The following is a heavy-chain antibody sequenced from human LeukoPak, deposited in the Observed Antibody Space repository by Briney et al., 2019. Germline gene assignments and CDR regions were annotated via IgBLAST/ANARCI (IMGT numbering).Heavy chain of an antibody. J-gene: IGHJ4*02. CDR3: AKSHSSGWSQYYFDY. CDR2: INSDGSST. CDR1: GFTFSSYW. D-gene: IGHD6-19*01. Sequence: GGSLRLSCAASGFTFSSYWMHWVRQAPGKGLVWVSRINSDGSSTSYADSVKGRFTISRDNAKNSLYLQMNSLRAEDMALYYCAKSHSSGWSQYYFDYWGQGTLVTVSS. V-gene: IGHV3-74*01.